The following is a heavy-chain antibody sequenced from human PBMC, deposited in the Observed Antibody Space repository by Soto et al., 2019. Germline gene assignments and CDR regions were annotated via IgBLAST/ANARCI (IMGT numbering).Heavy chain of an antibody. V-gene: IGHV4-59*01. CDR1: GDSISRYY. Sequence: QVQLQESGPGLVKPSETLSLTCTVSGDSISRYYWTWIRQPPGKGLEWIGYVHYSGSTNYNPSLKSRVIISADTSKNQFSLMLTSVTTADTAMYYCARVNWESTTWDSYFDLWGRGTLVSVSS. J-gene: IGHJ2*01. CDR3: ARVNWESTTWDSYFDL. CDR2: VHYSGST. D-gene: IGHD1-26*01.